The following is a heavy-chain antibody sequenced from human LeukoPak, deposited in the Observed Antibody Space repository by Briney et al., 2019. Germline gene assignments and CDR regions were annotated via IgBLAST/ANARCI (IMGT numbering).Heavy chain of an antibody. Sequence: SQTLSLTCAISGDSVSSNNAVWNWIRQSPSRGLEWLGRTYHRSKWYNDYAVSEKSRIIITPDTSKNQFSLQLNSLTPEDTAVYYCASGDFWSGFTPWGQGTQVTVSS. V-gene: IGHV6-1*01. CDR1: GDSVSSNNAV. CDR3: ASGDFWSGFTP. J-gene: IGHJ5*02. CDR2: TYHRSKWYN. D-gene: IGHD3-3*01.